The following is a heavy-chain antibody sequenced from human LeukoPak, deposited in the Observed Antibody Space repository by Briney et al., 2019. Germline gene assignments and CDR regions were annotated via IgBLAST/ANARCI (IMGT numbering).Heavy chain of an antibody. J-gene: IGHJ6*03. CDR3: AREASWLTPDQKYYYYYMDV. CDR1: GGSFSGYY. D-gene: IGHD3-22*01. V-gene: IGHV4-34*01. Sequence: PSETLSLTCAVYGGSFSGYYWSWIRQPPGKGLEWIGEINHSGSTNYNPSLKSRVTISVDTSKNQFSLKLSSVTAADTAVYYCAREASWLTPDQKYYYYYMDVWGKGTTVTVSS. CDR2: INHSGST.